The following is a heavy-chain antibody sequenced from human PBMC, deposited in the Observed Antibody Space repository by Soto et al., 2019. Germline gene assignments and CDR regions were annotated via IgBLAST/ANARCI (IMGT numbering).Heavy chain of an antibody. J-gene: IGHJ5*02. V-gene: IGHV3-21*01. CDR3: ARGRGRAASSAPPA. D-gene: IGHD6-19*01. CDR1: GFTFSSYS. CDR2: ISSSSSYI. Sequence: GGSLRLSCAASGFTFSSYSMNWVRQAPGKGLEWVSSISSSSSYIYYADSVKGRFTISRDNAKNSLYLQMNSLRAEDTAVYYCARGRGRAASSAPPAWGQGTLVTVSS.